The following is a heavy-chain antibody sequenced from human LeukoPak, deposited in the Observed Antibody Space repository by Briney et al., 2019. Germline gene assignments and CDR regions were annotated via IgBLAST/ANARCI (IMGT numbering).Heavy chain of an antibody. Sequence: SQTLSLTCTVSGGSISSGDYYWSWIRQPPGKGLEWIGYIYYSGSTYYNPSLKSRVTISVDTSKNQFSLKLSSVTAADTAVYYCSRGELGYCSGGRCSQGYFQHWGQGTLVTV. CDR3: SRGELGYCSGGRCSQGYFQH. CDR2: IYYSGST. J-gene: IGHJ1*01. V-gene: IGHV4-30-4*08. CDR1: GGSISSGDYY. D-gene: IGHD2-15*01.